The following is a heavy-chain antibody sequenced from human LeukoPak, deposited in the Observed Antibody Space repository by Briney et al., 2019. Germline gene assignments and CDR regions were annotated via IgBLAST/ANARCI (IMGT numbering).Heavy chain of an antibody. CDR2: IHYSGST. CDR3: AGHDSSGYYRPLDY. J-gene: IGHJ4*02. V-gene: IGHV4-59*08. CDR1: GGSISNYY. D-gene: IGHD3-22*01. Sequence: SETLSLTCTVSGGSISNYYWSWMRQPPGKGLEWIGYIHYSGSTNYNPSLKSRVTISVDKSKNQFSLKLTSVTAADTAVYYCAGHDSSGYYRPLDYWGQGTLVTVSS.